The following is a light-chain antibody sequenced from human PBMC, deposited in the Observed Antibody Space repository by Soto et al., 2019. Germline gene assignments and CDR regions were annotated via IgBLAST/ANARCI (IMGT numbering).Light chain of an antibody. CDR1: QSVSSY. V-gene: IGKV3-11*01. J-gene: IGKJ4*01. CDR3: QQRSNWPPALT. CDR2: DAS. Sequence: EIVLTQSPATLSLSPGERATLSCRASQSVSSYLAWYQQKPCQAPRLLIYDASNGATGIPARFSGSGSGTDFTLTISSLEPEDFAVYYCQQRSNWPPALTFGGGTKVEIK.